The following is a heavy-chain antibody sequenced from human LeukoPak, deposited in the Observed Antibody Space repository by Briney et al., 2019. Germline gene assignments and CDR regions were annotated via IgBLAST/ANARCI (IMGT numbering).Heavy chain of an antibody. CDR3: ARDWTGWSFDP. CDR2: ISWNSFTI. J-gene: IGHJ5*02. Sequence: GGSLRLSCAASGFTFDDYAMHWVRQAPGKGLEWVSGISWNSFTIGYADSVKGRFTISRDNAKNSLYLQMNSLRAEDTAVYYCARDWTGWSFDPWGQGTLVTVSS. D-gene: IGHD3/OR15-3a*01. V-gene: IGHV3-9*01. CDR1: GFTFDDYA.